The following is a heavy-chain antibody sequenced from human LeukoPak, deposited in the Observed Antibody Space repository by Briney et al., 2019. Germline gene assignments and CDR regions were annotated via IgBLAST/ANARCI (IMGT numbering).Heavy chain of an antibody. CDR2: ISGSGGST. D-gene: IGHD6-19*01. Sequence: PGGSLRLSCAASGFTLSSYAMSWVRLAPGKGLEWVSSISGSGGSTDYADSVKGRFTISRDNSKNTLYLQMNSLRAEDTAVYYCAKATWTSVGIAVAGTDYWGQGTLVTVSS. V-gene: IGHV3-23*01. CDR1: GFTLSSYA. J-gene: IGHJ4*02. CDR3: AKATWTSVGIAVAGTDY.